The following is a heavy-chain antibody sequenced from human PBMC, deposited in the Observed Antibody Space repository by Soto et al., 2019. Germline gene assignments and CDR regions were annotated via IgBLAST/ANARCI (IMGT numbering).Heavy chain of an antibody. CDR1: GGSISNYY. Sequence: VQLQESGPGLVKPSETLSLTCTISGGSISNYYWSWIRQPPGKGLEWIGYIYYSGSTNYNPSLKTRVSISVDTSKNQFSLRLSSVTAADTAVYYCARRSTSSHDYWGQGTLVTVSS. CDR3: ARRSTSSHDY. D-gene: IGHD6-19*01. J-gene: IGHJ4*02. CDR2: IYYSGST. V-gene: IGHV4-59*01.